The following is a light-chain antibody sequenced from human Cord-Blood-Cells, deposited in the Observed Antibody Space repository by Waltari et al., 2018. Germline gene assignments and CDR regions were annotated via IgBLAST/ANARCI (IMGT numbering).Light chain of an antibody. CDR2: EGS. J-gene: IGLJ2*01. V-gene: IGLV2-23*01. CDR1: SSDVWSYNL. CDR3: CSYAGLREVV. Sequence: QSALTQPASVSGSPGQSITISCTGTSSDVWSYNLVSWYQQHPGKAPELMIYEGSKRPSGVSNGFAGSKSGNTASLSVSELQAEDEADYYCCSYAGLREVVFGGGTKVTVL.